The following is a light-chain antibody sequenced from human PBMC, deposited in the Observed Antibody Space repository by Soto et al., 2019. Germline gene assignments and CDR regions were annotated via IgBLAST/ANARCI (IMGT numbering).Light chain of an antibody. V-gene: IGLV2-8*01. CDR2: EVS. J-gene: IGLJ3*02. Sequence: QSALTQPSSASGSRGQSVTISCTGTSVDINYVSWFQQHPGKAPKLIIYEVSKRPSGVPDRFSGSKSGNTASLTVSGLQADDEADYYCSSYAGSDIWVFGGGTKLTVL. CDR3: SSYAGSDIWV. CDR1: SVDINY.